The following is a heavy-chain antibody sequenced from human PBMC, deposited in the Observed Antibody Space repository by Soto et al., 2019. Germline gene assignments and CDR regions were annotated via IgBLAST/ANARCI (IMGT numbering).Heavy chain of an antibody. CDR3: ARGTSSGWYYFDY. J-gene: IGHJ4*02. Sequence: QVQLVESGGGVVQPGRSLRLSCAASGFTFSNYAIHWVRQAPGKGLERVAAISYDGSNKYYADSVKGRFTISRDNSKSTLYLQVNSLRADDTAVYYCARGTSSGWYYFDYWGQGTLVTVSS. CDR2: ISYDGSNK. V-gene: IGHV3-30-3*01. CDR1: GFTFSNYA. D-gene: IGHD6-19*01.